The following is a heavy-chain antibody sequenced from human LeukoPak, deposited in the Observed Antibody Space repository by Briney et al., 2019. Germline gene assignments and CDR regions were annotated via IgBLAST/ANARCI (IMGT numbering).Heavy chain of an antibody. V-gene: IGHV3-23*01. CDR1: GFTFSSYA. CDR3: AKGLKATVTWYYYGMDV. D-gene: IGHD4-17*01. J-gene: IGHJ6*02. CDR2: ISGSGGST. Sequence: PGGSLRLSCAASGFTFSSYAMSWVRQAPGKGLEWVSAISGSGGSTYYADSVKGRFTISRDNSKNTLYLQMSSLRAEDTAVYYCAKGLKATVTWYYYGMDVWGQGTTVTVSS.